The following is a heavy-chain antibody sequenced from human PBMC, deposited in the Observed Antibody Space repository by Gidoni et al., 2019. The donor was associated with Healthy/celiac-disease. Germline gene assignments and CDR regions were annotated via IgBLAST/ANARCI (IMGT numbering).Heavy chain of an antibody. CDR2: IWYDGSNK. V-gene: IGHV3-33*01. CDR1: GFPFSSYG. J-gene: IGHJ3*02. Sequence: QVQLVESGGGVVQPWRSLRLSCAASGFPFSSYGMHWVRQAPGKGLEWVAVIWYDGSNKYYADCVKGRFTISRDNSKNALYLQMNSLRAEDTAVYYCARESPDVSGAFDIWGQGTMVTVSS. CDR3: ARESPDVSGAFDI.